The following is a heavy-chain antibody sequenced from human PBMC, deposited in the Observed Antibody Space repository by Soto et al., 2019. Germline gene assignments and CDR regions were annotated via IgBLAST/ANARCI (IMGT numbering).Heavy chain of an antibody. Sequence: PGGSLRLSCAASGFTFSSYAMSWVRQAPGKGLEWVSAISGSGGSTYYADSVKGRFTISRDNSKNTLYLQMNSLRAEDTAVYYCAKTCSSGWPRQGLYYYFDYWGQGTLVTVSS. CDR2: ISGSGGST. CDR3: AKTCSSGWPRQGLYYYFDY. D-gene: IGHD6-19*01. J-gene: IGHJ4*02. CDR1: GFTFSSYA. V-gene: IGHV3-23*01.